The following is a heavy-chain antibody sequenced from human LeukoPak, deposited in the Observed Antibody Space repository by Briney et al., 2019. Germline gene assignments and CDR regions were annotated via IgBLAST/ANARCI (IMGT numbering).Heavy chain of an antibody. Sequence: PGGSLRLSCAVSTFTFSNYWMSWVRPAPGKGLEWVANIKEDGTEKDYVDSVKGRFTISRDNSKNTLYLQMNSLRAEDTAVYYCAKVYCSGTSCYYDYWGQGTLVTVSS. J-gene: IGHJ4*02. V-gene: IGHV3-7*03. D-gene: IGHD2-2*01. CDR2: IKEDGTEK. CDR3: AKVYCSGTSCYYDY. CDR1: TFTFSNYW.